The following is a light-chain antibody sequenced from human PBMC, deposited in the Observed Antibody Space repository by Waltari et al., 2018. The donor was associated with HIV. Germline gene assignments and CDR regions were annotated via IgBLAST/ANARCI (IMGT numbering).Light chain of an antibody. J-gene: IGKJ4*01. V-gene: IGKV1-6*01. CDR1: QGIRND. CDR2: ATS. Sequence: AIQMTQSPPSLAASVGDRVTLTCRASQGIRNDLGSYQQKPGKAPKLLIYATSNLQSGVPSRFRGSGSDTDFTLTISSLQPEDFATYYCLQDYNYPFTFGGGTMVEI. CDR3: LQDYNYPFT.